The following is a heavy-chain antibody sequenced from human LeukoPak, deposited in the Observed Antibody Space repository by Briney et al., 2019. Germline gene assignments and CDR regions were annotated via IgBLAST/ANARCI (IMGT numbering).Heavy chain of an antibody. D-gene: IGHD3-22*01. Sequence: GGSLRPSCAVSGFTFSSNAMSWVRQAPGKGLEWVSAISGSGDSTYYADSVKGRFSISRDNSKNTLYLQINSLRAEDTAVYYCAKDRSSGWYGRFDPWGQGTLVTVSS. V-gene: IGHV3-23*01. CDR1: GFTFSSNA. CDR2: ISGSGDST. J-gene: IGHJ5*02. CDR3: AKDRSSGWYGRFDP.